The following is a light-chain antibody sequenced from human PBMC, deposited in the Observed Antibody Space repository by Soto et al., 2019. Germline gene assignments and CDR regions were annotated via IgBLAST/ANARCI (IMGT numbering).Light chain of an antibody. CDR1: SSDVGGYNS. V-gene: IGLV2-8*01. J-gene: IGLJ1*01. CDR2: EVS. Sequence: QSALSHPPSASWSPGHSVSISCTGTSSDVGGYNSVSWYQQHPGKAPKLMIYEVSKRPSGVPDRFSGSKSGNTASLTVSGLQAADEDDYYCSSYAARSDYVFGTGTKVTV. CDR3: SSYAARSDYV.